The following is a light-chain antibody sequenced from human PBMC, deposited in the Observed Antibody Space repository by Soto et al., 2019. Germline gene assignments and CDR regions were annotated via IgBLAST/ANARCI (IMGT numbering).Light chain of an antibody. J-gene: IGKJ4*01. CDR2: WAS. V-gene: IGKV4-1*01. Sequence: DIVMTQSPDSLAVSLGERATINCKSSQSVLYSSNNKNYLAWYQQKPGQPPKLLIYWASTRESGVPDRFSGSGSGTDFTLTISSLQAEAVEVYYCQQYYSTPLTFGGGTKVDIK. CDR1: QSVLYSSNNKNY. CDR3: QQYYSTPLT.